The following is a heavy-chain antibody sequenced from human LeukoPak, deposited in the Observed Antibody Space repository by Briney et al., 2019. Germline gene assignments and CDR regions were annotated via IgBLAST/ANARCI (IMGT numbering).Heavy chain of an antibody. V-gene: IGHV4-59*02. D-gene: IGHD3-22*01. J-gene: IGHJ5*02. Sequence: SETLSLTCTVSGGGLSYYWGWIRQPPGKGLEWIGTIFYTGNTNYSPSLKSRLTISVDTSKNQFSLNLSSVTTADTGVYFCARGLVVGAGRLDPWGQGTLAIVSS. CDR3: ARGLVVGAGRLDP. CDR1: GGGLSYY. CDR2: IFYTGNT.